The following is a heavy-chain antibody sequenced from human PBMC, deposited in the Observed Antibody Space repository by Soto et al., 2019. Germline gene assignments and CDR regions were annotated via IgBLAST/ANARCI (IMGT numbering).Heavy chain of an antibody. J-gene: IGHJ6*02. Sequence: GGSLRLSCAASGFTFSSYAVSWVRQAPGKGLEWVSAISGSGGSTYYADSVKGRFTISRDNSKNTLYLQMNSLRSDDTAVYYCARGRITIFGVVIPPSVWGQGTTVTVSS. V-gene: IGHV3-23*01. CDR1: GFTFSSYA. D-gene: IGHD3-3*01. CDR2: ISGSGGST. CDR3: ARGRITIFGVVIPPSV.